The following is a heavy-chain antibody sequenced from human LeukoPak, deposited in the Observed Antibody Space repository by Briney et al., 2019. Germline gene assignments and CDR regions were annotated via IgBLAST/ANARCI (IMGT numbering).Heavy chain of an antibody. CDR2: INSDGSST. V-gene: IGHV3-74*01. CDR1: GFTFSSYA. Sequence: GGSLRLSCAASGFTFSSYAMSWVRQAPEKGLVWVSRINSDGSSTTYADSVKGRFTISRDNAKNTLYLQMNSLRAEDTAVYYCARVGANIAARPYLDYWGQGTLVTVSS. D-gene: IGHD6-6*01. J-gene: IGHJ4*02. CDR3: ARVGANIAARPYLDY.